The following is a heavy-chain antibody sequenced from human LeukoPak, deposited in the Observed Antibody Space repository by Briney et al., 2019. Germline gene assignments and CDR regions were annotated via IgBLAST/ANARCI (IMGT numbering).Heavy chain of an antibody. Sequence: GGSLRLSCVASGFSISSHWVRWLRQAPGKGLEWVAVISYDGSNKYYADSVKGRFTISRDNSKNTLYLQMNSLRAEDTAVYYCAKDLSRYSYGSYYFDYWGQGTLVTVSS. D-gene: IGHD5-18*01. CDR1: GFSISSHW. V-gene: IGHV3-30*18. J-gene: IGHJ4*02. CDR3: AKDLSRYSYGSYYFDY. CDR2: ISYDGSNK.